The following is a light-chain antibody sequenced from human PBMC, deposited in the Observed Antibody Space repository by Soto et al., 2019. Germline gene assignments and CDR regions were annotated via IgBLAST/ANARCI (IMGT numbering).Light chain of an antibody. J-gene: IGKJ2*01. Sequence: DVVMTQSPDSLAVSLGERAAINCKSSQNLLFSSNNKNSLAWYQQKQGQPPKLLIYWASTRESGAPDRFSGSGSGTDFTLTISSLQAEDGAVYYCQQYHTTPNTFGQGTKVEIK. V-gene: IGKV4-1*01. CDR2: WAS. CDR3: QQYHTTPNT. CDR1: QNLLFSSNNKNS.